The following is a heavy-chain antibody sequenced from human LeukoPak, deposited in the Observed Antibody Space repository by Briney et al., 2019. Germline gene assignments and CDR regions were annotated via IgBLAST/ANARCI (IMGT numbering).Heavy chain of an antibody. Sequence: ASVKVSCKASGYTFTTLDINWVRQAPGQGLEWMGWINPNSGGTNYAQKFQGWVTMTRDTSISTAYMELSRLRSDDTAVYYCARDSDAFDIWGQGTMVTVSS. CDR2: INPNSGGT. J-gene: IGHJ3*02. CDR1: GYTFTTLD. CDR3: ARDSDAFDI. V-gene: IGHV1-2*04.